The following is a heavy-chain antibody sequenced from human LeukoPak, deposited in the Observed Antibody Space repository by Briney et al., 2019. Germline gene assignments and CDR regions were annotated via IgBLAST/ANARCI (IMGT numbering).Heavy chain of an antibody. V-gene: IGHV3-7*03. CDR2: IKQDGSEK. J-gene: IGHJ6*03. CDR1: GFTFSSYW. D-gene: IGHD6-13*01. CDR3: AKDKVAAAWYYMDV. Sequence: WGSLRLSCAASGFTFSSYWMTWVRQAPGKGLEWVANIKQDGSEKKYVDSVKGRFTISRDNAKNSLYLQMNSLRAEDTALYYCAKDKVAAAWYYMDVWGKGTTVTISS.